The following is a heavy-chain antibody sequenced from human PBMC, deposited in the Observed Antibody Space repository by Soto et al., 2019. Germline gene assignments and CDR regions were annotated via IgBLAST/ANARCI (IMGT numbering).Heavy chain of an antibody. CDR1: GFTFSSYA. J-gene: IGHJ4*02. V-gene: IGHV3-21*01. Sequence: SLRLSCAASGFTFSSYAMNWVRQTQEKGLEWVSSISSTSSYTHYSDSVKGRFTISRDNANNSLFLQMNSLRAEYTATYYCARDLALAGNYWGQGVLVTVSS. D-gene: IGHD6-19*01. CDR3: ARDLALAGNY. CDR2: ISSTSSYT.